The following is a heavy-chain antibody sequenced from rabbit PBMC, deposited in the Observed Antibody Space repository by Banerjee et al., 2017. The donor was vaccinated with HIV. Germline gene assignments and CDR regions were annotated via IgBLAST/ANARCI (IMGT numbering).Heavy chain of an antibody. Sequence: QEQLEESGGGLVKPEGSLTLTCKASGFSFSDRDVMCWVRQAPGKGLEWIACINTATAKAVYASWAKGRFTISKTSSTTVTLQMTSLTAADTATYFCARDLASVVGWNFNLWGPGTLVTV. J-gene: IGHJ4*01. CDR3: ARDLASVVGWNFNL. CDR1: GFSFSDRDV. D-gene: IGHD3-1*01. V-gene: IGHV1S45*01. CDR2: INTATAKA.